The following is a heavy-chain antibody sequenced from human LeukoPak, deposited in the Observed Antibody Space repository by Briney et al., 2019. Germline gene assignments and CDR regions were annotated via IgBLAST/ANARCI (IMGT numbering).Heavy chain of an antibody. D-gene: IGHD2-15*01. CDR2: ISGSGGST. V-gene: IGHV3-23*01. CDR3: AKQGSIVVVLSWFDP. CDR1: GFTFSDYY. J-gene: IGHJ5*02. Sequence: GGSLRLYCAASGFTFSDYYMSWIRQAPGKGLEWVSAISGSGGSTYYADSVKGRFTISRDNSKNTLYLQMNSLRAEDTAVYYCAKQGSIVVVLSWFDPWGQGTLVTVSS.